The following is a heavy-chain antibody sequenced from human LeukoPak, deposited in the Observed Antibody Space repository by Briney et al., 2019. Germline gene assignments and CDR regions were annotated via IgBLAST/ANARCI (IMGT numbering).Heavy chain of an antibody. CDR1: DGSISTSNW. Sequence: SETLSLTCAVSDGSISTSNWWSWVRQPPGKGLEWLGQIFHSGSTNYNPSLKSRVTISVDKSKNQFSLKLTSVTAADTAMYYCAGGPFYYYYMDVWGKGTTVTVSS. V-gene: IGHV4-4*02. CDR2: IFHSGST. CDR3: AGGPFYYYYMDV. J-gene: IGHJ6*03. D-gene: IGHD3-16*01.